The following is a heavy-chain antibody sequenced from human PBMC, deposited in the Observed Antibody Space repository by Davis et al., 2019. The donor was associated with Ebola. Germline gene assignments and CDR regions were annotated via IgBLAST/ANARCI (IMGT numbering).Heavy chain of an antibody. CDR2: IYVVGST. D-gene: IGHD5-24*01. CDR3: ARGDGYNYWDY. Sequence: GESLKISCAASGFTFSSNYMSWVRQAPGKGLEWVSVIYVVGSTYYADSVKGRFTISRDNSKNTVYLQMDSLRVEDTAVYYCARGDGYNYWDYWGQGTLVTVSS. V-gene: IGHV3-53*01. CDR1: GFTFSSNY. J-gene: IGHJ4*02.